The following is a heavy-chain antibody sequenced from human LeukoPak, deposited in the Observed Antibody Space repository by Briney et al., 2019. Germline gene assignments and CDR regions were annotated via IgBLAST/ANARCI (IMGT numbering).Heavy chain of an antibody. V-gene: IGHV4-39*01. CDR3: ARRTMIFGVAAYMDV. CDR2: IYYSGST. J-gene: IGHJ6*03. CDR1: GGSISSSHYY. D-gene: IGHD3-3*01. Sequence: SETLSLTCSVSGGSISSSHYYWGWIRQPPGEGLEWLGSIYYSGSTDYNTSLRSRLTISVDMSKNQFSLKMRSVTAADTAIYYCARRTMIFGVAAYMDVWGKGTTVTVSS.